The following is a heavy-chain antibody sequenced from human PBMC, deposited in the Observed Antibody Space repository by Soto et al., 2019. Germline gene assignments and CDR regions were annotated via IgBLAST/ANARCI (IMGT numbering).Heavy chain of an antibody. CDR1: GFTFSSYA. CDR2: ISGSGGST. Sequence: EVQLLESGGGLVQPGGSLRLSCAASGFTFSSYAMSWVRQAPGKGLEWVSAISGSGGSTYYADSVKGRFTISRDNSKNTLDLQMNSLRAEDTAVYYCAKGKVRGVIITEWDYWGQGTLVTVSS. CDR3: AKGKVRGVIITEWDY. D-gene: IGHD3-10*01. V-gene: IGHV3-23*01. J-gene: IGHJ4*02.